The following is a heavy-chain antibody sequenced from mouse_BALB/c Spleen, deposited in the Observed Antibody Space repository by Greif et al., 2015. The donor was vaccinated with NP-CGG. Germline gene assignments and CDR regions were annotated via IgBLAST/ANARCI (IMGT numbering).Heavy chain of an antibody. Sequence: EVKLVESGGGLVQPKGSLKLSCAASGFTFNTYAMNWVRQAPGKGLEWVARIRSKSNNYATYYADSVKDRFTISRDDSQSMLYLQMNNLKTEDTAMYYCVRQPLLNWYFDYWGQGTTLTVSS. D-gene: IGHD4-1*01. CDR2: IRSKSNNYAT. J-gene: IGHJ2*01. CDR3: VRQPLLNWYFDY. V-gene: IGHV10-1*02. CDR1: GFTFNTYA.